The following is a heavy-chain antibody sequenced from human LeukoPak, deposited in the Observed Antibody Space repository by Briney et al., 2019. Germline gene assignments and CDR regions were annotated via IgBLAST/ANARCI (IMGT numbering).Heavy chain of an antibody. J-gene: IGHJ6*02. CDR2: VRGDGSST. D-gene: IGHD2-8*01. CDR3: AKVSVGPLSRPTHVALYYGMDV. V-gene: IGHV3-23*01. Sequence: PGGSLRLSCAAAGLNFNYYAMNWVRQAPGKGLEWVSGVRGDGSSTYYADSVKGRCTISRDNSKNTVYLEMNSLRAEDTAIYYCAKVSVGPLSRPTHVALYYGMDVWGQGTTVTVSS. CDR1: GLNFNYYA.